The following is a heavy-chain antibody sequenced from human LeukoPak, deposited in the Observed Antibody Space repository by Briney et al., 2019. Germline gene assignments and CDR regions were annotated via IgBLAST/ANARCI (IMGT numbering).Heavy chain of an antibody. Sequence: SPQCRSLTCALYGGSSTGYYWSWIRHPPGGGLEWIGEIQPTGRTNYNPSHKSRVTTSVDTSKTEFSLKLSSVTAADTAVYYCARGRRELIGERLYYYYMDVWGKGTTVTVSS. CDR1: GGSSTGYY. D-gene: IGHD1-26*01. V-gene: IGHV4-34*01. CDR2: IQPTGRT. J-gene: IGHJ6*03. CDR3: ARGRRELIGERLYYYYMDV.